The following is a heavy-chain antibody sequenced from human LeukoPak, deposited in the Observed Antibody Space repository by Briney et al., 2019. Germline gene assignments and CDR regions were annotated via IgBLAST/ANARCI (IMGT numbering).Heavy chain of an antibody. CDR1: GYSISSGYF. J-gene: IGHJ4*02. CDR2: IYHSGRT. V-gene: IGHV4-38-2*01. D-gene: IGHD4-23*01. CDR3: ARDYGGHAIFDY. Sequence: PSETLSLTCVVSGYSISSGYFWGWMRPPPGKRLEWIATIYHSGRTFYNPSLKSRVTISVDTSKNQFSLKRSSVTAADTAVYYCARDYGGHAIFDYWGQGTLVTVSS.